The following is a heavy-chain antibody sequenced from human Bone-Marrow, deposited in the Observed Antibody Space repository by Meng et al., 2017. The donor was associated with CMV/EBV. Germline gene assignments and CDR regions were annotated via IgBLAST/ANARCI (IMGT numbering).Heavy chain of an antibody. J-gene: IGHJ2*01. CDR3: ARGDYVPAAIVPTWYFDL. D-gene: IGHD2-2*02. CDR2: IYYSGST. CDR1: GGSVSSGSYY. V-gene: IGHV4-61*01. Sequence: SETLSLTCTVSGGSVSSGSYYWSWIRQPPGKGLEWIGYIYYSGSTNYNPSLKSRVTISVDTSKNQFSLKLSSVTAADTAVYYCARGDYVPAAIVPTWYFDLWGRGTLVTFYS.